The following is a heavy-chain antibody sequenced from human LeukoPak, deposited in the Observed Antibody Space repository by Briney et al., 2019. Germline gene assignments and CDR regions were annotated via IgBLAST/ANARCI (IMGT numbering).Heavy chain of an antibody. CDR1: GGTFGSYA. V-gene: IGHV1-69*04. D-gene: IGHD3-3*01. CDR3: ASEVLSYYDFWSGYYRGEYFDY. J-gene: IGHJ4*02. Sequence: ASVKVSCKASGGTFGSYAISWVRQAPGQGLEWMGRIIPILGIANYAQKFQGRVTITADKSTSTAYMELSSLRSEDTAVYYCASEVLSYYDFWSGYYRGEYFDYWGQGTLVTVSS. CDR2: IIPILGIA.